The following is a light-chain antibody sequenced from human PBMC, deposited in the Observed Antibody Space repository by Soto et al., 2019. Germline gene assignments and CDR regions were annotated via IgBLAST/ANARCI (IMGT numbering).Light chain of an antibody. CDR2: DNN. CDR3: GTWDSSLSAVV. J-gene: IGLJ2*01. V-gene: IGLV1-51*01. Sequence: QSVLTQPPSVSGAPGQRVTLSCTGNSSNLGAGYDVHWYQQLPGAAPKLLIYDNNKRPSGIPDRFSGSKSGTSATLGITGLQTGDEADYYCGTWDSSLSAVVFGGGTKLTVL. CDR1: SSNLGAGYD.